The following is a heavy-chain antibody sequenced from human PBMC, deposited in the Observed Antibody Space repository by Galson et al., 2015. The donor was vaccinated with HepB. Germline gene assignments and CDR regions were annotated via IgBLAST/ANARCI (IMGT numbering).Heavy chain of an antibody. CDR1: GFAFHSHA. CDR3: AKGYGLFDS. Sequence: SLRLSCAASGFAFHSHAMNWVRQAPGRGLEWISGIMGSGDSTFYGDSVKGRFTVSRDNANNMLYLQMDSLRAEDAGLYFCAKGYGLFDSWGPGILVTVSS. J-gene: IGHJ5*01. CDR2: IMGSGDST. V-gene: IGHV3-23*01. D-gene: IGHD5-18*01.